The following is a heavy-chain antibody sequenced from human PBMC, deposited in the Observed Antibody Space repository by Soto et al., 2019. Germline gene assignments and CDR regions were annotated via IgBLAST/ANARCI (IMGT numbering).Heavy chain of an antibody. CDR1: GFTFDDYA. Sequence: GGSLRHSCAASGFTFDDYAMHWVRQAPGKGLEWVSGISWNSGSIGYADSVKGRFTISRDNAKNSLYLQMNSLRAEDTALYYCAKDGEVVAATIGAFDIWGQATMVTVSS. V-gene: IGHV3-9*01. D-gene: IGHD2-15*01. J-gene: IGHJ3*02. CDR3: AKDGEVVAATIGAFDI. CDR2: ISWNSGSI.